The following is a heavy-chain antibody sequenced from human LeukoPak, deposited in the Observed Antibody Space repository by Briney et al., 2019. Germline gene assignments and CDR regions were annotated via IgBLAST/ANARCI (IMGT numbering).Heavy chain of an antibody. CDR2: IYHSGST. Sequence: PSETLSLTCTVSGGSISSGGYYWSWIRQPPGKGLEWIGYIYHSGSTYYNPSLKSRVTISVDRSKNQFSLKLSSVTAADTAVYYCARGVGATSWFDPWGQGTLVTVSS. D-gene: IGHD1-26*01. CDR3: ARGVGATSWFDP. V-gene: IGHV4-30-2*01. J-gene: IGHJ5*02. CDR1: GGSISSGGYY.